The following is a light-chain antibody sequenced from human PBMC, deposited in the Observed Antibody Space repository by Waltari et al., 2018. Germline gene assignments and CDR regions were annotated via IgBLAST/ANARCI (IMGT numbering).Light chain of an antibody. CDR2: RNN. CDR1: SPNIGKNF. J-gene: IGLJ3*02. Sequence: QSVVTQPPSASGTPGQRVTISCSGSSPNIGKNFVYWSHQSPGTAPKLLIYRNNQRPSGVPDRFSGSKSGTSASLAISGLRSEDESDYYCATWDDSLRGWVFGGGTKLTVL. V-gene: IGLV1-47*01. CDR3: ATWDDSLRGWV.